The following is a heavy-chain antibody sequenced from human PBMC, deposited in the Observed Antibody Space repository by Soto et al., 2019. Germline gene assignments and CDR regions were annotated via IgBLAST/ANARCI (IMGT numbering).Heavy chain of an antibody. J-gene: IGHJ6*02. CDR1: GFTFSSYA. CDR2: ISYDGSNQ. D-gene: IGHD3-16*01. V-gene: IGHV3-30*18. CDR3: AKDLGVQEWVYYALDD. Sequence: QVQVVESGGGVVQPGRSLRLSCAASGFTFSSYAMHWVRQAPGKGLEWVAVISYDGSNQYYADSVKGRFTISRDNSKNTLYLQMSSLRAEDTALYYCAKDLGVQEWVYYALDDWGQETAVTVSS.